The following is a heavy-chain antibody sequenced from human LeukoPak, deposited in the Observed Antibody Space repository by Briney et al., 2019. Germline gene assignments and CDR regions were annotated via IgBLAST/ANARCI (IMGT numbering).Heavy chain of an antibody. V-gene: IGHV6-1*01. CDR2: TYYRSKWYN. CDR1: GDSVSSNSAA. Sequence: SQTLSLTCTISGDSVSSNSAAWNWIRQSPSRGLECLGRTYYRSKWYNDYAVSVKSRMTTNADTSKNQFSLQLNSVTPEDTAVYYCAREERYYYYGMDVWGQGTTVTVSS. J-gene: IGHJ6*02. CDR3: AREERYYYYGMDV.